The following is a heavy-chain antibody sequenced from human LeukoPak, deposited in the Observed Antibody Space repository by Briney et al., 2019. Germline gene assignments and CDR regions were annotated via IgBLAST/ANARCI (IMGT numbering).Heavy chain of an antibody. CDR2: ISGYNGHT. J-gene: IGHJ5*02. V-gene: IGHV1-18*01. CDR3: ARRYCSSTSCYTNWFDP. Sequence: ASVKVSCKASGYTFSTYGISWVRQAPGQGLEWMGLISGYNGHTKYAQRLQGRVTMTTDTSTSTAYMELRSLRSDDTAVYYCARRYCSSTSCYTNWFDPWGQGTQVTVSS. CDR1: GYTFSTYG. D-gene: IGHD2-2*02.